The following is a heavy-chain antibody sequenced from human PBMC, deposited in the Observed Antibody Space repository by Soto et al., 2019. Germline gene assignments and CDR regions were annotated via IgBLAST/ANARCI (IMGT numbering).Heavy chain of an antibody. CDR2: ISAYNGNT. CDR3: ARDPPLYGDYVRSHYYYYYGMDV. D-gene: IGHD4-17*01. CDR1: GYTFTSYG. Sequence: ASVKVSCKASGYTFTSYGISWVRQAPGQGLEWMGWISAYNGNTNYAQKLQGRVTMTTDTSTSTAYMELRSLRSDDTAVYYCARDPPLYGDYVRSHYYYYYGMDVWGQGTTVTVSS. V-gene: IGHV1-18*01. J-gene: IGHJ6*02.